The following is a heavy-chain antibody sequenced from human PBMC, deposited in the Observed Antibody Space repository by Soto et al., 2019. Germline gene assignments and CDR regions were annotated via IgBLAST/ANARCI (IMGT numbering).Heavy chain of an antibody. Sequence: SETLSLTCTVSGGSISSYYWSWIRQPPGKGLEWIGYIYYSGSTNYNPSLKSRVTISVDTSKNQFSLKLSSVTAADTAVYYCARQARYHSRYMDVWGKGTTVTVSS. J-gene: IGHJ6*03. D-gene: IGHD1-26*01. CDR3: ARQARYHSRYMDV. CDR2: IYYSGST. V-gene: IGHV4-59*08. CDR1: GGSISSYY.